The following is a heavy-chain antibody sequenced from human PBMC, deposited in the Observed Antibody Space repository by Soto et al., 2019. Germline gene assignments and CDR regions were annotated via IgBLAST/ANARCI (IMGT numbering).Heavy chain of an antibody. CDR3: ARDCSRTSCPPYGMDV. CDR2: IYHSGST. CDR1: GGSIKSVGYS. J-gene: IGHJ6*02. Sequence: PSLPRGVSGGSIKSVGYSWGWIRQPQGKGLEWIGYIYHSGSTYYNPPLKSRVTISVDRSKNQFSPKLSSVTAADTDVYYCARDCSRTSCPPYGMDVWGQGTKVTVS. D-gene: IGHD2-2*01. V-gene: IGHV4-30-2*01.